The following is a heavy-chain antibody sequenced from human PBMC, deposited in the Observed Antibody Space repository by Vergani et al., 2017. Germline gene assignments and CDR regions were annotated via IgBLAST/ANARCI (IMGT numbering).Heavy chain of an antibody. CDR3: ARGPSRIFTSEPYSFDR. V-gene: IGHV1-8*01. Sequence: QVQLVQSGTEVKEPGDSVKVSCTTSGYTFTSYDIHWVRQAAGQGLEWMGWMNPDSGNTGFALKFQGRVTMTSDSSISPAYMELSSLGSEDTPLYYCARGPSRIFTSEPYSFDRWGLGTLVTVSS. J-gene: IGHJ4*02. D-gene: IGHD1-14*01. CDR1: GYTFTSYD. CDR2: MNPDSGNT.